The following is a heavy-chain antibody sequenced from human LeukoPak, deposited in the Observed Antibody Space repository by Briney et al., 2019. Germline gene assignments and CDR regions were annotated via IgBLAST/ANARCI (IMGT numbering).Heavy chain of an antibody. J-gene: IGHJ4*02. Sequence: GGSLRLSCAASGFSFSSYAMSWVRQAPGKGLEWVSAITGSGGSTYYADSVKGRFTISRDNSKNTLYLQMNSLRAEDTAVYYCAKDVEKGRGCYFDYWGQGTLVTVSS. CDR3: AKDVEKGRGCYFDY. CDR1: GFSFSSYA. CDR2: ITGSGGST. V-gene: IGHV3-23*01. D-gene: IGHD1-26*01.